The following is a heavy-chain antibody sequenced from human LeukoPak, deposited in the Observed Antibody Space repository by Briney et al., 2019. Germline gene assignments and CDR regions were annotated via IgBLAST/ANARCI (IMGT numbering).Heavy chain of an antibody. Sequence: GGSLRLSCAASGFTFSSYGMHWVRQAPGKGLEGVAFIRYDGSNKYYADSVKGRFTISRDNSKNTLYLQMNRLRAEDTAVYYCAKDLRYCSSTSCYARNVFDYWGQGTLVTVSS. CDR1: GFTFSSYG. CDR3: AKDLRYCSSTSCYARNVFDY. J-gene: IGHJ4*02. D-gene: IGHD2-2*01. CDR2: IRYDGSNK. V-gene: IGHV3-30*02.